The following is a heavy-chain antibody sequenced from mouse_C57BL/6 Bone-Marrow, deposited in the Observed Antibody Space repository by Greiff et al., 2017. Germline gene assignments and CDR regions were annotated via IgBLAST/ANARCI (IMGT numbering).Heavy chain of an antibody. V-gene: IGHV5-6*02. CDR3: ARHPRLDWVYWYFDV. J-gene: IGHJ1*03. Sequence: EVKLVESGGDLVKPGGSLKLSCAASGFTFSSYGMSWVRQTPDERLEWVATISSGGSYTYYPDSVKGRFTISRDNAKTTRYLQMSSLKSEDTAMYYGARHPRLDWVYWYFDVWGTGTTVTVSA. CDR1: GFTFSSYG. CDR2: ISSGGSYT. D-gene: IGHD4-1*01.